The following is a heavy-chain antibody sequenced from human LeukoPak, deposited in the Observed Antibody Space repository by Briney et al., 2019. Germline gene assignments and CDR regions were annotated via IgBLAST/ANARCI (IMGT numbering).Heavy chain of an antibody. CDR2: IYYSGST. D-gene: IGHD3-10*01. CDR1: GGSISSGDYY. CDR3: ARLLAGEYDPFDI. V-gene: IGHV4-30-4*01. J-gene: IGHJ3*02. Sequence: SETLSLTCTVSGGSISSGDYYWSWIRQPPGKGLEWVGYIYYSGSTYYNPSLKSRVTISVDTSKNQFSLSLSSVTAADTAVYYCARLLAGEYDPFDIWGQGTMVTVSS.